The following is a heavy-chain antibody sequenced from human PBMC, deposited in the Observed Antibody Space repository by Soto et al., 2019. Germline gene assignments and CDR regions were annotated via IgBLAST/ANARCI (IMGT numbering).Heavy chain of an antibody. CDR1: GFILGDYA. CDR2: IRSKAYGGTT. Sequence: EVQLVESGGGLIQPGRSLRLSCKASGFILGDYALSWIGQTPGQGLEWVGFIRSKAYGGTTEYAASVKGRSSISRDESKSIAYLQMNSQKSEDTAVYYCAREGDFSINDWGQGTLVTVSS. V-gene: IGHV3-49*03. J-gene: IGHJ4*02. D-gene: IGHD4-4*01. CDR3: AREGDFSIND.